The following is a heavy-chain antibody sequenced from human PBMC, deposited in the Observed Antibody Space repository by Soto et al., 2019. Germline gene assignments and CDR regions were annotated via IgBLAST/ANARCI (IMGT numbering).Heavy chain of an antibody. CDR3: TRGPYGTGGDYYYGMDV. CDR2: IYSSGST. Sequence: GGSLRLSCAVSGLTVSSNYMSWVRQAPGEGLEWVSVIYSSGSTFYADSVKGRFTISRDNSKNTLYLQMNSLRAEDTAVYYCTRGPYGTGGDYYYGMDVWGQGTTVTVSS. D-gene: IGHD3-10*01. J-gene: IGHJ6*02. V-gene: IGHV3-53*05. CDR1: GLTVSSNY.